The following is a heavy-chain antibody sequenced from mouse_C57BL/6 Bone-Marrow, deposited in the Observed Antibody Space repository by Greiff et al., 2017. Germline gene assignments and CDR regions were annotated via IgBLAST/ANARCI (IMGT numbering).Heavy chain of an antibody. CDR2: IRSKSNNYAT. J-gene: IGHJ2*01. Sequence: EVKVVESGGGLVQPKGSLKLSCAASGFSFNTYAMNWVRQAPGKGLEWVARIRSKSNNYATYYADSVKDRFTISRDDSESMLYLQMNNLKTEDTAMYYCVRQNLYYFDYWGQGTTLTVSS. V-gene: IGHV10-1*01. CDR1: GFSFNTYA. CDR3: VRQNLYYFDY.